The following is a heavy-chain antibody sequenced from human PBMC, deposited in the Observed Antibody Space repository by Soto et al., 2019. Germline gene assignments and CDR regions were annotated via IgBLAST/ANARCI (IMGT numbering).Heavy chain of an antibody. Sequence: QVQLQESGPGLVKPSETLSLTCTVSGGSITRGGYYWSWIRQHPGKGLEWIGYIYNSGTTYYNPSLKSRVTISVATLKNQFSLKLTSVTAADTAVYYCARDPAPWGQGTLVTVSS. J-gene: IGHJ5*02. CDR1: GGSITRGGYY. CDR3: ARDPAP. CDR2: IYNSGTT. V-gene: IGHV4-31*03.